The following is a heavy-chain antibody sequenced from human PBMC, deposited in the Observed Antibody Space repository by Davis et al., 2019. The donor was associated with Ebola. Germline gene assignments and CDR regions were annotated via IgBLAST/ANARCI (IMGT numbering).Heavy chain of an antibody. V-gene: IGHV4-59*08. J-gene: IGHJ4*02. Sequence: PSETLSLTCTVSGDSISSYYWNWIRQPPGKGLEWIGYIYYSGSTNYNPSLKSRVTISVDTSKNQFSLKLSSVTAADTAVYYCARHDSGSYFHWGQGTLVTVSS. CDR1: GDSISSYY. CDR2: IYYSGST. D-gene: IGHD1-26*01. CDR3: ARHDSGSYFH.